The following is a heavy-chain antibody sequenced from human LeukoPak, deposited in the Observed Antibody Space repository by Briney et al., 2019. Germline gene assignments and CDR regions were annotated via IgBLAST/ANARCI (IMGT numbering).Heavy chain of an antibody. J-gene: IGHJ4*02. CDR1: GFTFSDYY. D-gene: IGHD1-7*01. V-gene: IGHV4-34*01. Sequence: PGGSLRLSCAASGFTFSDYYMSWIRQPPGKGLEWIGEINHSGSTNYNPSLKSRVTISVDTSKNQFSLKLSSVTAADTAVYYCARGGSSTWNYYFDYWGQGTLVTVSS. CDR2: INHSGST. CDR3: ARGGSSTWNYYFDY.